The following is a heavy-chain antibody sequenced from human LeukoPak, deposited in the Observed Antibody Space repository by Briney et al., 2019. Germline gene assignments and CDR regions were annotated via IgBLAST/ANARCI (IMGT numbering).Heavy chain of an antibody. CDR2: ISYDGSNK. J-gene: IGHJ6*02. D-gene: IGHD3-3*01. V-gene: IGHV3-30*18. CDR1: GFTFSSYG. Sequence: PGGSLRLSCAASGFTFSSYGMHWVRQAPGKGLEGVAVISYDGSNKYYADSVKGGFTISRDNSKNTLYLQMNSLRAEDTAVYYCAKDRAFTIECMDVWGQGTTVTVSS. CDR3: AKDRAFTIECMDV.